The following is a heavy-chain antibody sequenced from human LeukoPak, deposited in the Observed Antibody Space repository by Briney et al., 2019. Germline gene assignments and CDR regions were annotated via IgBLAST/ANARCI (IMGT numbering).Heavy chain of an antibody. V-gene: IGHV3-7*01. CDR1: GFTFSSYW. CDR2: IKQDVSEK. J-gene: IGHJ2*01. D-gene: IGHD3-10*01. CDR3: ARDYGSGREGYFDL. Sequence: PGGSLRLSSAASGFTFSSYWMSWVRQAPGEGLEWVANIKQDVSEKYYVDSVKGRFTISRDNAKNSLYLQMNSLRAEDTAVDYCARDYGSGREGYFDLWGRGTLVTVSS.